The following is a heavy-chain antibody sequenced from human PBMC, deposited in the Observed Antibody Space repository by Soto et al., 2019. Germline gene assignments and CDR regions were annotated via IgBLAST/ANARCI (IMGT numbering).Heavy chain of an antibody. D-gene: IGHD2-15*01. CDR3: AREVVGYCSGGSCSAEWYFDL. CDR1: GGSISSGGYY. J-gene: IGHJ2*01. Sequence: QVQLQESGPGLVKPSQTLSLTCTVSGGSISSGGYYWSWIRQHPGKGLEWIGYIYYSGSTYYNPSLKSRVTISVDTSKNQCSLKLSSVTAADTAVYYCAREVVGYCSGGSCSAEWYFDLWGRGTLVTVSS. CDR2: IYYSGST. V-gene: IGHV4-31*03.